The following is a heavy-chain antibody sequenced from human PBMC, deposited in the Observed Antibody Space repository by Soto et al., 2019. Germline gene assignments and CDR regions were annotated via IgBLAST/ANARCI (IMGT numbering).Heavy chain of an antibody. CDR1: GFTFSNSW. J-gene: IGHJ4*02. D-gene: IGHD3-16*01. V-gene: IGHV3-7*01. CDR3: ARDKGWGAFDY. Sequence: EVQLVESGGGLVQPGGSLRLSCAASGFTFSNSWISWVRQAPGKGLEWVALIKPDGSETYYVDSLRGRFTISKDNAKDSLYLQVNSLRAEDTAVYFCARDKGWGAFDYWGQGTLVTVSS. CDR2: IKPDGSET.